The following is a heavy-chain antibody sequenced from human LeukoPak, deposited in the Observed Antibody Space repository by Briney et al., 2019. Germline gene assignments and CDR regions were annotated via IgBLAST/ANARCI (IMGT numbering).Heavy chain of an antibody. D-gene: IGHD1-14*01. CDR2: LYSDGNT. V-gene: IGHV3-53*01. CDR1: GFTIITND. J-gene: IGHJ4*02. CDR3: ARGVEPLAANTLAY. Sequence: PGGSLRLSCAASGFTIITNDMTWVRQAPGKGLEWFSALYSDGNTKYADSVQGRFTISRDNSKNTLYLEMNSLSPDDTAVYYCARGVEPLAANTLAYWGQGTLVTVSS.